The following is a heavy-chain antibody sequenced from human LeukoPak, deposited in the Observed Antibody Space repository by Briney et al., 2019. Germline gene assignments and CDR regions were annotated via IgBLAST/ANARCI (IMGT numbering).Heavy chain of an antibody. CDR2: ISSSSSYI. Sequence: GGSLRLSCAASGFTFSSYSMNWVRQAPGKGLEWVSSISSSSSYIYYADSVKGRFTISRDNAKNSLYLQMNSLRAEDTAVYYCAKDTLPCSGGSCYLNYWGQGTLVTVSS. J-gene: IGHJ4*02. CDR1: GFTFSSYS. D-gene: IGHD2-15*01. V-gene: IGHV3-21*01. CDR3: AKDTLPCSGGSCYLNY.